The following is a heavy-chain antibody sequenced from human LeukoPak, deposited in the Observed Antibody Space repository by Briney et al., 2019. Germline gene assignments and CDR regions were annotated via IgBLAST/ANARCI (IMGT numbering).Heavy chain of an antibody. CDR1: GGSLSGYY. CDR3: AREVVPAAPPWRYGMDV. Sequence: SETLSLTCAVYGGSLSGYYWSWIRQPPGKGLEWIGEINHSGSTNYNPSLKSRVTISVDTSKNQFSLKLSSVTAADTAVYYCAREVVPAAPPWRYGMDVWGQGTTVTVSS. V-gene: IGHV4-34*01. J-gene: IGHJ6*02. CDR2: INHSGST. D-gene: IGHD2-2*01.